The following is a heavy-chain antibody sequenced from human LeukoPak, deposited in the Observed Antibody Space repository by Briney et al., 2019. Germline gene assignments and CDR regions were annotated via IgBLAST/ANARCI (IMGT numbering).Heavy chain of an antibody. V-gene: IGHV1-18*01. J-gene: IGHJ6*02. Sequence: ASVKVSCKASGYTFTRYGISWVGQAPGQGLEWMGWISAYNGNTNYAQKLQGRVTMTTDTSTSTAYMELRSLRSDDTAVYYCARDYFSCSGSYSHYYYYGMDVWGQGTTVTVSS. CDR1: GYTFTRYG. CDR2: ISAYNGNT. CDR3: ARDYFSCSGSYSHYYYYGMDV. D-gene: IGHD3-10*02.